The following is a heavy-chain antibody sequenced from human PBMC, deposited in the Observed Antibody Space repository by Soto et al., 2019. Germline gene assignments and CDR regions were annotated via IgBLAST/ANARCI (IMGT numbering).Heavy chain of an antibody. CDR3: ARYLEQWLALYYFDY. Sequence: EVQLLESGGGLVLPGGSLRLSCAASGFTFSSYTMSWIRQAPGKGLEWVSGISHSGGTTHYADSARGRFTVSRDNSKNTLYLLLYSLRVENTGLYYCARYLEQWLALYYFDYWGQRTLVTVSS. CDR2: ISHSGGTT. J-gene: IGHJ4*02. D-gene: IGHD6-19*01. V-gene: IGHV3-23*01. CDR1: GFTFSSYT.